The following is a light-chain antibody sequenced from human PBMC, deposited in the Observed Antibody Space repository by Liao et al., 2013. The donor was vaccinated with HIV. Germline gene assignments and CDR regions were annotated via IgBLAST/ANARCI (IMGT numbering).Light chain of an antibody. V-gene: IGLV3-21*01. CDR3: QAWDFNTNYV. CDR2: YDS. Sequence: SYVLTQPPSVSVAPGKTARITCGGSNIGSKTVHWYQQKPGQAPVLVIYYDSDRPSGIPERFSGSNSGNTATLSISGTQAMDEADYYCQAWDFNTNYVFGAGTKVSVL. CDR1: NIGSKT. J-gene: IGLJ1*01.